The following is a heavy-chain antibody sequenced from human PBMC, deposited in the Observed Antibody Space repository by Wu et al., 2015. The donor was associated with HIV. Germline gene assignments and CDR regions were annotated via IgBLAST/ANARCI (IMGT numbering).Heavy chain of an antibody. J-gene: IGHJ3*02. CDR2: ISAYNGNT. V-gene: IGHV1-18*01. CDR3: ARYQGIAAAGYTGGAFDI. Sequence: QVQLVQSGADVKKPGASVKVSCKASGYTFTSYGISWVRQAPGQGLEWMGWISAYNGNTNYAQKLQGRVTMTTDTSTSTAYMELRSLRSDDTAVYYCARYQGIAAAGYTGGAFDIWGQGTMVTVSS. CDR1: GYTFTSYG. D-gene: IGHD6-13*01.